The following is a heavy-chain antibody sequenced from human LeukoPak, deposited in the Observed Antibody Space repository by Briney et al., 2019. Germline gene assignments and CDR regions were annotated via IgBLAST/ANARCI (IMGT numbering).Heavy chain of an antibody. D-gene: IGHD6-13*01. Sequence: GGSLRLSCAASGFTFSTSAMHWVRQAPGKGLEWVSTISGSGDNTYYPDSVKGRFTISRDNSKNTLYLQMNSLSAEDTSIYYCAVLPGSAAATWGQGTLVTVSS. J-gene: IGHJ4*02. CDR2: ISGSGDNT. CDR3: AVLPGSAAAT. CDR1: GFTFSTSA. V-gene: IGHV3-23*01.